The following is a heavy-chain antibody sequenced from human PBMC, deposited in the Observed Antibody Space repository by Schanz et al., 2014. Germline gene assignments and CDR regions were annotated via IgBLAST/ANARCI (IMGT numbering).Heavy chain of an antibody. CDR2: LTEGGGGT. CDR3: ARGVRVDY. D-gene: IGHD3-3*01. Sequence: QVQLLESGGGVVQPGRSLRLSCAVSGFTFGGYALHWVRQAPGKGLEWVSGLTEGGGGTYYTDAVKGRFTISRDSSTNTLYLQMNSLTAEDTAVYYCARGVRVDYWGQGTLVTVSS. CDR1: GFTFGGYA. J-gene: IGHJ4*02. V-gene: IGHV3-30*04.